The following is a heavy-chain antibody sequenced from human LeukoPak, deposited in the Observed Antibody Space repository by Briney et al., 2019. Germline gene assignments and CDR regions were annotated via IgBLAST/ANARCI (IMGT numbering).Heavy chain of an antibody. CDR1: GFTFSNFW. Sequence: GGSLRLSCAASGFTFSNFWMSWVRQAPGKGLEWVANIKHDGSEKYYIDSVKGRFTISRDNAKNSVYLQMNRLRVEDTAVYYCARVRREMKRSLGRTTEYSYYYYMDVWGKGTTVTVSS. V-gene: IGHV3-7*01. CDR3: ARVRREMKRSLGRTTEYSYYYYMDV. D-gene: IGHD1/OR15-1a*01. J-gene: IGHJ6*03. CDR2: IKHDGSEK.